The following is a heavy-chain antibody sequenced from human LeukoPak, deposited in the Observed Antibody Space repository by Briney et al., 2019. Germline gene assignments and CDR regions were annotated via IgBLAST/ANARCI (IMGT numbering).Heavy chain of an antibody. CDR1: GYTFTSYG. CDR3: ARGPTSLLWFGELYYYYYGMDV. D-gene: IGHD3-10*01. V-gene: IGHV1-18*01. Sequence: ASVKVSCKASGYTFTSYGISWVRQAPGQGLEWMGWISAYNGNTNYAQKLQGRVTMTTDTSTSTAYMELRSLRSDDTAVYYCARGPTSLLWFGELYYYYYGMDVWGQGTTVTVSS. J-gene: IGHJ6*02. CDR2: ISAYNGNT.